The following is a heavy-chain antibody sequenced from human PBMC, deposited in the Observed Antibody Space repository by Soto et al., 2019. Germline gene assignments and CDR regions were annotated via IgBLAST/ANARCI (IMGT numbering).Heavy chain of an antibody. V-gene: IGHV3-72*01. CDR1: GFTFSDHY. CDR2: TRNKANSYTT. J-gene: IGHJ4*02. CDR3: AAAGREYCTNGVCYKVDDY. Sequence: GGSLRLSCAASGFTFSDHYMDWVRQAPGKGLEWVGRTRNKANSYTTEYAASVKGRFTISRDDSKNSLYLQMNSLKTEDTAVYYCAAAGREYCTNGVCYKVDDYWGQGTLVTVSS. D-gene: IGHD2-8*01.